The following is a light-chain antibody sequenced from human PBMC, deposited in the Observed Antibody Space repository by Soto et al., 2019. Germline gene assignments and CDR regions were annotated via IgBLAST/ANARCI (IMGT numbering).Light chain of an antibody. CDR2: GAS. Sequence: DIQMTQSPSSLSASVGDRVTITCRASQSIGNYLNWYQHKPGKAPKLLIYGASSLHSGVPSSFSGRGSGTDFTLTISSLQPEDFATYYCQQSYSTPLTFGGGTKVEIK. CDR3: QQSYSTPLT. J-gene: IGKJ4*01. CDR1: QSIGNY. V-gene: IGKV1-39*01.